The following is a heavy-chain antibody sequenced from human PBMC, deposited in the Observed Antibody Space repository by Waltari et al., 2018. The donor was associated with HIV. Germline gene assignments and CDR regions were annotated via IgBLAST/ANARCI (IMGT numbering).Heavy chain of an antibody. Sequence: EVQLVESGGGLVQPGGSLRLSCAVSGFPFDKYAMHWVRPVPGKRLWGVSGFSLDSDRIDYADSVKGRFTVSRDNAKNSLYLQMNSLRVEDTALYYCGKDLTPGGLDVWGQGTTVIVSS. J-gene: IGHJ6*02. V-gene: IGHV3-9*01. CDR1: GFPFDKYA. CDR2: FSLDSDRI. CDR3: GKDLTPGGLDV.